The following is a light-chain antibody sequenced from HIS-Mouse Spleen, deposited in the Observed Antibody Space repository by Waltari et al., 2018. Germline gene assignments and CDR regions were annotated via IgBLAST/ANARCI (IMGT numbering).Light chain of an antibody. J-gene: IGKJ3*01. CDR2: GAS. Sequence: EIVLTQSPGTLSLSPGERATLSCRASPSVSSSYLAWYQQQPGQAPRLLIYGASSRATGIPDRFSGSGSGTDFTLTISRLEPEDFAVYYCQQYGSSVTFGPGTKVDIK. V-gene: IGKV3-20*01. CDR3: QQYGSSVT. CDR1: PSVSSSY.